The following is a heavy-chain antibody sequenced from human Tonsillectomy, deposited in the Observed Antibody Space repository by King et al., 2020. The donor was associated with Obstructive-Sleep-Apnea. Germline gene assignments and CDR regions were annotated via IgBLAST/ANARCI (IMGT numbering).Heavy chain of an antibody. CDR2: LYYSGST. D-gene: IGHD6-13*01. V-gene: IGHV4-59*08. CDR3: ARAAISSSWFNWFDP. J-gene: IGHJ5*02. Sequence: VPLQESGPGLVKPSETLSLTCTVSGGSISTYYWSWIRQSPGKGLEWIGYLYYSGSTKYNPSFRSRVTISVDTSKNQFSLKLSSVTAADTAVYYCARAAISSSWFNWFDPWGQGTLVTVSS. CDR1: GGSISTYY.